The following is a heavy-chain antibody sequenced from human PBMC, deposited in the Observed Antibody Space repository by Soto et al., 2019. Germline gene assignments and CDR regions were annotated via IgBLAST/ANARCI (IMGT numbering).Heavy chain of an antibody. CDR2: ISSYNGNT. CDR3: ARGPRYCSSSSCFSRVTWFDP. CDR1: GYTFTSYG. Sequence: ASVKVSCKASGYTFTSYGISWVRQAPGQGLEWMGWISSYNGNTNYAQKVQGRVTMTTDTSASTTYMELRSLRSDDTAVYYCARGPRYCSSSSCFSRVTWFDPWGQGTLLTVSS. D-gene: IGHD2-2*01. V-gene: IGHV1-18*01. J-gene: IGHJ5*02.